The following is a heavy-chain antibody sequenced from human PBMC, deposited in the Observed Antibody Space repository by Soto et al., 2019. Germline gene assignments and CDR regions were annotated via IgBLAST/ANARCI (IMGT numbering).Heavy chain of an antibody. J-gene: IGHJ6*02. Sequence: ASVKVSCKASGYTFTGYYMHWVRQAPGQGLEWVGWINPNSGGTNYAQKFQGWVTMTRDTSISTAYMELSRLRSDDTAVYYCARDQIRVAAAQNYYYYYGMDVWGQGTTVTVSS. D-gene: IGHD6-13*01. CDR2: INPNSGGT. CDR1: GYTFTGYY. V-gene: IGHV1-2*04. CDR3: ARDQIRVAAAQNYYYYYGMDV.